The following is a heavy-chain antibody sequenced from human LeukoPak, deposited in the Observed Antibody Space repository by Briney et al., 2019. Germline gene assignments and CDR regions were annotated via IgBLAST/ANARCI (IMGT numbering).Heavy chain of an antibody. CDR3: ARDIGYYYDTTRSAFDI. J-gene: IGHJ3*02. V-gene: IGHV1-18*01. CDR1: GYTFTSYG. CDR2: ISAYNGNT. D-gene: IGHD3-22*01. Sequence: ASVKVSCKASGYTFTSYGISWVRQAPGQGLEWMGWISAYNGNTNYAQKLQGRVTMTTDTSTSTAYMELRSLRSDDTAVYYCARDIGYYYDTTRSAFDIWGQGTMVTVSS.